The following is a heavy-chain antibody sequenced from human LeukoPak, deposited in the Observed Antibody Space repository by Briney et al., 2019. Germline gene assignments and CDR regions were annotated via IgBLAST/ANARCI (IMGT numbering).Heavy chain of an antibody. CDR3: ARDYGLGSSGQFDY. V-gene: IGHV4-31*03. CDR2: IYYSGST. J-gene: IGHJ4*02. D-gene: IGHD3-22*01. CDR1: GGSISSGGYY. Sequence: PSETLSLTCTVSGGSISSGGYYWSWIRQHPGKGLEWIGYIYYSGSTYYNPSLKSRVTISVDTSKNQFSLKLSSVTAADTAVYYCARDYGLGSSGQFDYWGQGTLVTVSS.